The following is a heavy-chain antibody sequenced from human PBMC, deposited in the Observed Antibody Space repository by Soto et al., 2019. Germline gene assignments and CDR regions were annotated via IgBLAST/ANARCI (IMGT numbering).Heavy chain of an antibody. D-gene: IGHD1-7*01. Sequence: GGSLRLSCAASGFTFSSYGMTWVRHAPGKGLEWVSFSSATGAGTYYADSVKGRFTISRDNSKNTLYLQMTSLRADDTAVYYCAKDRRAGGNYGFYSDFWGQGALVTVSS. V-gene: IGHV3-23*01. CDR1: GFTFSSYG. CDR2: SSATGAGT. CDR3: AKDRRAGGNYGFYSDF. J-gene: IGHJ4*02.